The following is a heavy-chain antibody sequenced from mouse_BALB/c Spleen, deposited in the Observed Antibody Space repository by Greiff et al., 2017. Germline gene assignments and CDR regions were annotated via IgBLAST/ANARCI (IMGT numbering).Heavy chain of an antibody. CDR2: IYPYNGGT. Sequence: EVHLVESGPELVKPGASVKISCKASGYTFTDYNMHWVKQSHGKSLEWIGYIYPYNGGTGYNQKFKSKATLTVDNSSSTAYMELRSLTSEDSAVYYCAREGDYDGDAMDYWGQGTSVTVSS. D-gene: IGHD2-4*01. J-gene: IGHJ4*01. CDR3: AREGDYDGDAMDY. V-gene: IGHV1S29*02. CDR1: GYTFTDYN.